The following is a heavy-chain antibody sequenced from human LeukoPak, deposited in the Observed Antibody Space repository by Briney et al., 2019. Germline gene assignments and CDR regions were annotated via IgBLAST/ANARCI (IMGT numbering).Heavy chain of an antibody. CDR3: ASSPLYSSSWYGWDY. CDR2: ISSSSSYI. V-gene: IGHV3-21*01. D-gene: IGHD6-13*01. CDR1: GFTFSSYS. Sequence: GGSLRLSCAASGFTFSSYSMNWVRQAPGKGLEWVSSISSSSSYIYYADSVKGRFTISRDNAKNSPYLQMNSLRAEDTAVYYCASSPLYSSSWYGWDYWGQGTLVTVSS. J-gene: IGHJ4*02.